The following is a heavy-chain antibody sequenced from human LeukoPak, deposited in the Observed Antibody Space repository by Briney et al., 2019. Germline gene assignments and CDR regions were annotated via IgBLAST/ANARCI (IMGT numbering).Heavy chain of an antibody. CDR2: ISSSSSYI. V-gene: IGHV3-21*04. CDR3: ARDAMLYRADVSHDY. J-gene: IGHJ4*02. CDR1: GFTFSSYS. Sequence: GGSLRLSCAASGFTFSSYSMNWVRQAPGKGLEWVSSISSSSSYIYYADSVKGRFTISRDNAKNSLYLQMNSLRAEDTAVYYCARDAMLYRADVSHDYWGQGTLVTVSS. D-gene: IGHD2-8*01.